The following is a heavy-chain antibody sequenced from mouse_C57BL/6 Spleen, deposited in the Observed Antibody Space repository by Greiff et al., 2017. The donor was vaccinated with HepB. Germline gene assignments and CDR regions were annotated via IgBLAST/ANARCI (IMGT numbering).Heavy chain of an antibody. D-gene: IGHD2-4*01. CDR3: ARPYYYDYDGGYFDV. CDR2: ISSGSSTI. J-gene: IGHJ1*03. V-gene: IGHV5-17*01. Sequence: EVNLVESGGGLVKPGGSLKLSCAASGFTFSDYGMHWVRQAPEKGLEWVAYISSGSSTIYYADTVKGRFTISRDNAKNTLFLQMTSLRSEDTAMYYCARPYYYDYDGGYFDVWGTGTTVTVSS. CDR1: GFTFSDYG.